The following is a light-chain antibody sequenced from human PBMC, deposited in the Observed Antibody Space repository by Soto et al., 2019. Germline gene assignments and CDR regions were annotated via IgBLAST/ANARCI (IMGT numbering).Light chain of an antibody. V-gene: IGLV2-14*03. Sequence: QSVLTQPASVSGSPGQAITISCAGTSRDIGAHNSVSWHQQHPGEAPKLIIFDVSSRPSGVSNRFSGSKSGNTASLTISGLQAEDEAVYYCSSIATAVVVFGPGTKVTV. CDR2: DVS. J-gene: IGLJ1*01. CDR3: SSIATAVVV. CDR1: SRDIGAHNS.